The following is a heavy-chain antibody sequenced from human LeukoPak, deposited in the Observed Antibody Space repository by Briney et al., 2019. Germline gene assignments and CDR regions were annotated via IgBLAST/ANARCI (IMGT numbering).Heavy chain of an antibody. CDR3: ARDNGGAYYFDSSAYYHNDAFDI. Sequence: APLKVSCTASGYTFTSFGISCVRQAPGQGLGWLGWISARNGNTNYAQKLQCRVTMTTETSASTAYVELRSLRSDDTAVYYCARDNGGAYYFDSSAYYHNDAFDIWGKGTMVTVSS. V-gene: IGHV1-18*01. CDR1: GYTFTSFG. D-gene: IGHD3-22*01. CDR2: ISARNGNT. J-gene: IGHJ3*02.